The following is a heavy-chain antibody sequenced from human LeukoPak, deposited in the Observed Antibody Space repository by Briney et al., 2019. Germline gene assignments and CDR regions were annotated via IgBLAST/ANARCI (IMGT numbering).Heavy chain of an antibody. CDR2: INHSGST. D-gene: IGHD2-2*03. Sequence: SETLSLTCAVYGGSFSGYYWSWIRQPPGKGLEGIGEINHSGSTNYTPSPKSRVTISVDTSKNQFSLKLSSVTAADTAVYYCARGRVEIVVVPAAGWFDPWGQGTLVTVSS. CDR3: ARGRVEIVVVPAAGWFDP. CDR1: GGSFSGYY. J-gene: IGHJ5*02. V-gene: IGHV4-34*01.